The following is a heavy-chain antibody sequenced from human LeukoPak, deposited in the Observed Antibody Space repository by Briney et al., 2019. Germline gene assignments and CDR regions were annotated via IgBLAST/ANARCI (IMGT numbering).Heavy chain of an antibody. CDR2: IIAGNGNT. V-gene: IGHV1-3*01. J-gene: IGHJ6*02. CDR3: ARHTTVTSGMDV. Sequence: ASVKVSCKASGYTFTSYAMHWVRQAPGQRLEWMGWIIAGNGNTKYSQKFQGRVTITRDTSASTAYMELSSLRSEDTAVYYCARHTTVTSGMDVWGQGTTVTVSS. D-gene: IGHD4-17*01. CDR1: GYTFTSYA.